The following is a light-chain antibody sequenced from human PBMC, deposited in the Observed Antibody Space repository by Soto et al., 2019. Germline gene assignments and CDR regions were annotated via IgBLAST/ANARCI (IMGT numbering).Light chain of an antibody. CDR2: DAS. J-gene: IGKJ5*01. CDR1: QSISSY. CDR3: QQYDNFLA. V-gene: IGKV1-33*01. Sequence: DIQMTQSPSSVSASVGDRVTITCRAIQSISSYLNWYQQKPGKAPKLLIYDASNLETGVPSRFSGSGSGTEFTFTISSLQPEDIATYYCQQYDNFLAFGQGTRLEIK.